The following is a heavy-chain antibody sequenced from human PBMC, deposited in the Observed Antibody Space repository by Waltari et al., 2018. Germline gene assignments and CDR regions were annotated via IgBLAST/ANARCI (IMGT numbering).Heavy chain of an antibody. CDR1: GGSFSGYS. CDR3: ASDYGGNSWFDAFDI. Sequence: QVQLQQWGAGLLKPSETLSLTCAVYGGSFSGYSWSWIRQPPGKGLEWIGEINHSGSTNYNPSLKSRVTISVDTSKNQFSLKLSSVTAADTAVYYCASDYGGNSWFDAFDIWGQGTMVTVSS. CDR2: INHSGST. V-gene: IGHV4-34*01. J-gene: IGHJ3*02. D-gene: IGHD4-17*01.